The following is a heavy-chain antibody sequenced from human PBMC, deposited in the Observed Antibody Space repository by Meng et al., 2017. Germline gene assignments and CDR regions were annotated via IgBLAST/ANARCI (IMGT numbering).Heavy chain of an antibody. D-gene: IGHD3-22*01. Sequence: QWELDGAGSGLVQPSAAHSLTCTMSGGSISSYYWSWIRQPAGKGLEWIGRVYTSGSNNYNPSFQSRVTMSVDTSKNQFSLKLSSVTAADTAVYYCARAGFYYYDSSGYYDYFDYWGQGTLVTVSS. CDR2: VYTSGSN. CDR1: GGSISSYY. V-gene: IGHV4-4*07. CDR3: ARAGFYYYDSSGYYDYFDY. J-gene: IGHJ4*02.